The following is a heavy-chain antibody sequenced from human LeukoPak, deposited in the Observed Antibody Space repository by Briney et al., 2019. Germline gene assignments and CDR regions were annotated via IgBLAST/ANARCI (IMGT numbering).Heavy chain of an antibody. CDR2: IYTSGST. J-gene: IGHJ3*02. CDR3: ARDGYYDFWSGLVSVAFDI. V-gene: IGHV4-4*07. Sequence: SETLSLTCTVSGGSISSYYWSWIRQPAGKGLEWIGRIYTSGSTNYNPSLKSRVTMSVDTSKNQFSLKLSSVTAADTAVYYCARDGYYDFWSGLVSVAFDIWGQGTMVTVSS. CDR1: GGSISSYY. D-gene: IGHD3-3*01.